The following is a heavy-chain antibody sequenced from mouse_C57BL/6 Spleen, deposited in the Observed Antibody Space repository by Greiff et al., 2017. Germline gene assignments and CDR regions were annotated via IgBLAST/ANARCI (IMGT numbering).Heavy chain of an antibody. V-gene: IGHV1-26*01. Sequence: EVQLQQSGPELVTPGASVKISCKASGYTFTDYYMNWVKQSHGKSLEWIGDINPNNGGTSYNQKFKGKATLTVDKSSSTAYMELRSLTSEDSAVYYCASPLITTVVAPYYYAMDYWGQGTSVTVAS. CDR2: INPNNGGT. D-gene: IGHD1-1*01. CDR3: ASPLITTVVAPYYYAMDY. J-gene: IGHJ4*01. CDR1: GYTFTDYY.